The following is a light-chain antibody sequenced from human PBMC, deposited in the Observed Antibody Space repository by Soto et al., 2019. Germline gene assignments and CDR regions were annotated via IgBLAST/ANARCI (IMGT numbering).Light chain of an antibody. CDR3: QQYNNWTLT. CDR1: QSVYSNF. CDR2: GAS. Sequence: EILLTQSPGTLSWSPGERATLSCGASQSVYSNFLAWYQKKYGQAPRLLIYGASNRATGIPARISGSGYGTELTITIISIKSEDSAVYYCQQYNNWTLTFGGGTKVDIK. V-gene: IGKV3-20*01. J-gene: IGKJ4*01.